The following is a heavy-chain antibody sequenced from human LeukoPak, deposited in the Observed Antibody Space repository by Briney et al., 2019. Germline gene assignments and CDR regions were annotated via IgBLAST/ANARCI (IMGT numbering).Heavy chain of an antibody. Sequence: ASVKASCKASGYTFTGYYMHWVRQAPGQGLEWMGWINPNSGGTNYAQKFQGRVTMTRDTSISTAYMELSRLRSDDTAVYYCARDPASTSFGVVIIDFDYWGQGTLVTVSS. CDR2: INPNSGGT. D-gene: IGHD3-3*01. CDR1: GYTFTGYY. J-gene: IGHJ4*02. V-gene: IGHV1-2*02. CDR3: ARDPASTSFGVVIIDFDY.